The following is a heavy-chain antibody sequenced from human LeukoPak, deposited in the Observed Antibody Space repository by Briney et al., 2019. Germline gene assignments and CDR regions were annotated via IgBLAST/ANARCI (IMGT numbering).Heavy chain of an antibody. J-gene: IGHJ4*02. CDR2: ISGSGGST. V-gene: IGHV3-23*01. D-gene: IGHD6-6*01. Sequence: GGSLRLSCAASGFTFSSYAMSWVRQAPGKGLEWVSAISGSGGSTYYADSVKGRFTISRDNSKNTPYLQMNSLRAEDTAVYYCAKEGQQLVQGAYYFDYWGQGTLVTVSS. CDR1: GFTFSSYA. CDR3: AKEGQQLVQGAYYFDY.